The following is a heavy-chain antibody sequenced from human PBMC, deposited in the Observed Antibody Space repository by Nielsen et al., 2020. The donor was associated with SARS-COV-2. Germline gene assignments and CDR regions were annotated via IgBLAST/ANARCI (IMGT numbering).Heavy chain of an antibody. CDR3: AREYDTITRTGMDV. CDR1: GYTFSDFW. V-gene: IGHV1-2*06. J-gene: IGHJ6*03. Sequence: ASVKVSCKSSGYTFSDFWIHWVRQAPGQGLEWMGRINPKNGATNYAQKFQGRVTMTRDTSISAAYMELSRLRSDDTAVYYCAREYDTITRTGMDVWGKGTTVTVSS. CDR2: INPKNGAT. D-gene: IGHD3-9*01.